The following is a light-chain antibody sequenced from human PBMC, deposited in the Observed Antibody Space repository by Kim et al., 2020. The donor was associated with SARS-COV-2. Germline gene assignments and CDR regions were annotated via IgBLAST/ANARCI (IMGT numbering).Light chain of an antibody. Sequence: DIHLTQSPSFLSASVGDRVTITCRASQGISNNLAWYQQRPGKAPKLLIFAASTLQGGVPSRFSGSGSGTEFTLTVSSLQPEDFATFYCQQLNTYPITFGQGTRLETK. J-gene: IGKJ5*01. CDR2: AAS. V-gene: IGKV1-9*01. CDR1: QGISNN. CDR3: QQLNTYPIT.